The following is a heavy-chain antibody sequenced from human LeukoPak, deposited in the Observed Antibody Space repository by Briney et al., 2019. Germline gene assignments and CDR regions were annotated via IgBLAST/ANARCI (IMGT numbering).Heavy chain of an antibody. Sequence: GESLKISCKGSGYSFTNYWIGWVRQMPGKGLEWMGIIYPGDSDTRYSPSFQGQVTISVDKSISTAYLQWSGLKASDTAMYYCARHDYDFWSGYSLYGMDVWGQGTTVTVSS. D-gene: IGHD3-3*01. CDR3: ARHDYDFWSGYSLYGMDV. V-gene: IGHV5-51*01. CDR2: IYPGDSDT. CDR1: GYSFTNYW. J-gene: IGHJ6*02.